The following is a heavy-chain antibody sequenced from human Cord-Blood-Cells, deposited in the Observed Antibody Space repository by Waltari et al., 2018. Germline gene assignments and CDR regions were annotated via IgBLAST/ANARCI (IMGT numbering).Heavy chain of an antibody. D-gene: IGHD6-6*01. V-gene: IGHV1-69*09. Sequence: QVQLVQSGAEVKKPGSSVKVSCKASGGTFSSYDISWVRQAPGQGLEWMGRIIPILGIANYAQKFQGRVTITADKSTSTAYMELSSLRSEDTAVYYCAKEYSSFWFDPWGQGTLVTVSS. CDR3: AKEYSSFWFDP. CDR2: IIPILGIA. CDR1: GGTFSSYD. J-gene: IGHJ5*02.